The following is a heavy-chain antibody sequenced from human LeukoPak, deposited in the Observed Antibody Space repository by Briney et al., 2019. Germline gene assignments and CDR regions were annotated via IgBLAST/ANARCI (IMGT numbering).Heavy chain of an antibody. J-gene: IGHJ4*02. V-gene: IGHV3-7*01. CDR1: GFTFSSYW. CDR2: IKQDGSEK. CDR3: ARDPYSNYVNYYFDY. Sequence: GGSLRLSCAASGFTFSSYWMSWVRQAPGKGLEWVANIKQDGSEKYYVDSVKGRFTISRDNAKNSLYLQMNSLRAEDTAVYYCARDPYSNYVNYYFDYWGQGTLVTVSS. D-gene: IGHD4-11*01.